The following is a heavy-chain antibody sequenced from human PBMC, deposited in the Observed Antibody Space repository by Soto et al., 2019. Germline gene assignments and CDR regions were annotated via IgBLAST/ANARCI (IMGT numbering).Heavy chain of an antibody. CDR1: GGSISSTISSYY. CDR2: IHHTGST. V-gene: IGHV4-61*01. CDR3: VRERPYYASGDY. D-gene: IGHD3-22*01. J-gene: IGHJ4*02. Sequence: PSETLSLTCTVSGGSISSTISSYYWSWIRQAPGKGLEWLGYIHHTGSTKYNPSLKSRVSISIDTSKNQFSLQLSSVSAADTAVYYCVRERPYYASGDYWGQGTLVTVS.